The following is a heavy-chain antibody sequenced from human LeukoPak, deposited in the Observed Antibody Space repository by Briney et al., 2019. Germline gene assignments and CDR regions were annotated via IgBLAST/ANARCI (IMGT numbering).Heavy chain of an antibody. CDR2: IYYSGST. CDR3: ARHPFCYYGTGPDY. D-gene: IGHD3-10*01. J-gene: IGHJ4*02. V-gene: IGHV4-39*01. CDR1: GASISRRSSY. Sequence: SESLSLTLTLSGASISRRSSYWGWIRQPPGKGLEWIGSIYYSGSTYYNPSLKSRVTISVDTSKNQFSLKLSSVTAADTAVYYCARHPFCYYGTGPDYWGQGSLVTVSS.